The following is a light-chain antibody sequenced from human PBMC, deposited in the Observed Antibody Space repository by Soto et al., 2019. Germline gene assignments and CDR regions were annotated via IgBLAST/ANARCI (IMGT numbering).Light chain of an antibody. J-gene: IGLJ2*01. CDR1: SSDVGGYNY. CDR2: EVS. CDR3: SSFAGNNNLV. V-gene: IGLV2-8*01. Sequence: QSARTQPPSASGSPGQSVTNSCTGTSSDVGGYNYVSWYQQHPGKAPKLMISEVSKRPSGVPDRFSGSKSGNTASLTVSGLQAEDEADYYCSSFAGNNNLVFGGATKLTVL.